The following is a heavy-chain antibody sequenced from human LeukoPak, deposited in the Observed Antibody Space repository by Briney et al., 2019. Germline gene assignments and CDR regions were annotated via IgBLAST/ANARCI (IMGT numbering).Heavy chain of an antibody. Sequence: TAGGSLRLSCAASGFTFSSYSVNWVRQAPGKGLEWVSSISSSSSSIYYADSVKGRFTISRDNAKNSLYLQMNSLRAEDTAVYYCAREVPQYSGSYNYWGQGTLVTVSS. D-gene: IGHD1-26*01. CDR3: AREVPQYSGSYNY. CDR1: GFTFSSYS. J-gene: IGHJ4*02. V-gene: IGHV3-21*01. CDR2: ISSSSSSI.